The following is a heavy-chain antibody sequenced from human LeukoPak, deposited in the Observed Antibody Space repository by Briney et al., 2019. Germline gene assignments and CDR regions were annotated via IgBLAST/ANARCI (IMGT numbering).Heavy chain of an antibody. CDR1: GFTLGDYV. Sequence: GGSLRLSRTASGFTLGDYVVSWFRQAPGKGLKWVGFIRTKAYGGTTEYAASVKGRFTISRDDSESIAYLQMNSLKTEDTAVYYCTRGSDTVFGVARDGFDSWGQGTLVTVSS. V-gene: IGHV3-49*03. J-gene: IGHJ4*02. D-gene: IGHD3-3*01. CDR3: TRGSDTVFGVARDGFDS. CDR2: IRTKAYGGTT.